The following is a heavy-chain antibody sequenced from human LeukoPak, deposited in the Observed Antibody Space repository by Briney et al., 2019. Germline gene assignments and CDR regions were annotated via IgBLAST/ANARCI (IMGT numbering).Heavy chain of an antibody. V-gene: IGHV3-30-3*01. J-gene: IGHJ4*02. CDR1: GFTFSSYA. Sequence: GMSLRLSCAASGFTFSSYAMHWVRQAPGKGLEWVAVISYDGSNKYYADSVKGRFTISRDNSKKTLYLQMNSLRAEDTAVYYCAREEYGDVYFDYWGQGTLVTVSS. CDR2: ISYDGSNK. CDR3: AREEYGDVYFDY. D-gene: IGHD2-21*02.